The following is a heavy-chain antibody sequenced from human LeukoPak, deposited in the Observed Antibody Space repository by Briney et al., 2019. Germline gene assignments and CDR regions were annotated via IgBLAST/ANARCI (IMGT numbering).Heavy chain of an antibody. CDR2: ISSSSSTM. Sequence: GGSLRLSCEASGFTFSGYGVNWARQAPGKGLEWVSYISSSSSTMYDADSVKGRFTISRDNAKNSLYLQMNSLRDEDTAVYYCAKDVESGRSADYWGQGTLVTVPS. CDR3: AKDVESGRSADY. CDR1: GFTFSGYG. V-gene: IGHV3-48*02. D-gene: IGHD3-10*01. J-gene: IGHJ4*02.